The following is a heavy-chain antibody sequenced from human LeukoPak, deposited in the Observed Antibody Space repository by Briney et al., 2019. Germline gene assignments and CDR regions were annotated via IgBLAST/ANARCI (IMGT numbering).Heavy chain of an antibody. D-gene: IGHD3-3*01. Sequence: SETLSLTCTVSGGSISSHYWSWIRQPPGKGLEWIGYIYYSGSTNYNPSLKSRVTISVDTSKNQFSLKLSSVTAADTAVYYCARGFSYYDFWSGYTGYYYYYMDVWGKGTTVTVSS. CDR2: IYYSGST. J-gene: IGHJ6*03. V-gene: IGHV4-59*11. CDR3: ARGFSYYDFWSGYTGYYYYYMDV. CDR1: GGSISSHY.